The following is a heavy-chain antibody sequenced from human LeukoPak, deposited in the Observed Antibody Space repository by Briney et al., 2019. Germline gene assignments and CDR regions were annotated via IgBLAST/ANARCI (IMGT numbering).Heavy chain of an antibody. CDR2: IYSGGST. CDR3: ARVVRGNSPPNWFDP. D-gene: IGHD4-23*01. CDR1: GFTVSSNY. Sequence: GGSLRLSCAASGFTVSSNYMSWVRQAPGKGLEWVSVIYSGGSTYYADSVKGRFTISRDNSKNTLYLQMNSLRAEDTAVYYCARVVRGNSPPNWFDPWGQGTLVTVSS. J-gene: IGHJ5*02. V-gene: IGHV3-66*01.